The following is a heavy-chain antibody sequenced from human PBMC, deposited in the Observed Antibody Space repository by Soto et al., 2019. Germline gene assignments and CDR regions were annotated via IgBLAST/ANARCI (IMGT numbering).Heavy chain of an antibody. Sequence: PGGSLRLSCAASGFTFSSYSMNWVRQAPGKGLEWVSSISSSSSYIYYADSVKGRFTISRDNAKNSLYLQMNSLRAEDTAVYYCARDHRSFSSGVYWGQGTLVTVSS. V-gene: IGHV3-21*01. J-gene: IGHJ4*02. CDR2: ISSSSSYI. CDR1: GFTFSSYS. CDR3: ARDHRSFSSGVY. D-gene: IGHD6-25*01.